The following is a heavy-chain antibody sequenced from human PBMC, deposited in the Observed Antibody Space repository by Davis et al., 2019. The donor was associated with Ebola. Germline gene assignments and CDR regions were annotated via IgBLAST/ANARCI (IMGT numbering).Heavy chain of an antibody. CDR2: ITGSGGST. Sequence: GESLKISCAASGFSFSNYAFNWVRQAPGKGLEWVSGITGSGGSTYYADSVKGRFTISRDNAKSSVFLQMNNLRAEDTAVYYCARVEGGAQDSSKYRVFDIWGQGTMVIVSS. V-gene: IGHV3-23*01. D-gene: IGHD6-13*01. J-gene: IGHJ3*02. CDR3: ARVEGGAQDSSKYRVFDI. CDR1: GFSFSNYA.